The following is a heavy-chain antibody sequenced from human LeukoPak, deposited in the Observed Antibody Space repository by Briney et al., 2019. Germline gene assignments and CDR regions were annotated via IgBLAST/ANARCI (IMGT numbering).Heavy chain of an antibody. CDR3: ARDSGERGSGSYLIAY. Sequence: GASVKVSCKASGYTFTGYYMHWVRQAPGQGLEWMGWINPNSGGTNYAQKFQGRVTMTRDTSISTAYMELSRPRSDDTAVYYCARDSGERGSGSYLIAYWGQGTLVTVSS. V-gene: IGHV1-2*02. CDR2: INPNSGGT. J-gene: IGHJ4*02. CDR1: GYTFTGYY. D-gene: IGHD3-10*01.